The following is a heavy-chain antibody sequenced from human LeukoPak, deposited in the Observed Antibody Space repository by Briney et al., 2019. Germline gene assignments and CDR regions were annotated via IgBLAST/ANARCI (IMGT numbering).Heavy chain of an antibody. CDR3: ARDGGWYGIDY. Sequence: GGSLRLSCAASGFTFSSYAMSWVRQAPGKGLEWVSAISGSGGSTYYADSVKGRLTISRDNAKNTLYLQMNSLRAEDTAVYYCARDGGWYGIDYWGQGTLVTVSS. CDR2: ISGSGGST. D-gene: IGHD6-19*01. V-gene: IGHV3-23*01. CDR1: GFTFSSYA. J-gene: IGHJ4*02.